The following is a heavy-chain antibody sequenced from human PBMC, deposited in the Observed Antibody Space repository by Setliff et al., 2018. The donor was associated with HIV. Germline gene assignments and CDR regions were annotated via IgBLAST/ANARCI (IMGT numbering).Heavy chain of an antibody. V-gene: IGHV4-34*01. CDR2: IYYSGST. J-gene: IGHJ4*02. Sequence: SETLSLTCAVYGESLSGYSWNWIRQPPGKGLEWIGSIYYSGSTYYNPSLKSRVTISVDTSKKHFSLKLSSVTAADTAVYYCARGYGGGYYFDYWGQGTLVTVS. D-gene: IGHD2-15*01. CDR3: ARGYGGGYYFDY. CDR1: GESLSGYS.